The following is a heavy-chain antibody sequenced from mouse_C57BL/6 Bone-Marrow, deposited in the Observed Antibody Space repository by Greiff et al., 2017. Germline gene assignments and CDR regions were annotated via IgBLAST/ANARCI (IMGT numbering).Heavy chain of an antibody. Sequence: QVQLQQSGAELVRPGSSVKLSCKASGYTFTSYWMHWVKQRPIQGLEWIVNIDPSDSETHYNPKFKDKATLTVDNSSRTAYMQLSSQTSEDSAVYNCARLLRYEVDYWGQGTTLTVSS. CDR1: GYTFTSYW. D-gene: IGHD1-1*01. CDR2: IDPSDSET. J-gene: IGHJ2*01. V-gene: IGHV1-52*01. CDR3: ARLLRYEVDY.